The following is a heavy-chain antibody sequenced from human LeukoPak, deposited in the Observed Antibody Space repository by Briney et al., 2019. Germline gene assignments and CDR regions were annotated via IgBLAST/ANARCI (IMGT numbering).Heavy chain of an antibody. D-gene: IGHD3-3*01. J-gene: IGHJ4*02. V-gene: IGHV3-11*01. Sequence: PGGSLRLSCAASGFTFSDYYMSWIRQAPGKGLEWVSYISSSGSTIYYADSVKGRFTISRDNAKNSLYLQMNSLRAEDTAVYYCAGGPNYDFWSGSEMWGQGTLVTVSS. CDR3: AGGPNYDFWSGSEM. CDR1: GFTFSDYY. CDR2: ISSSGSTI.